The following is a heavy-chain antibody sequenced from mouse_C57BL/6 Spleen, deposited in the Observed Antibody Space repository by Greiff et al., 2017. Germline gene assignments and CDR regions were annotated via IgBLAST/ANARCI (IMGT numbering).Heavy chain of an antibody. V-gene: IGHV1-55*01. CDR2: IYPGSGGT. Sequence: QIQLQQPGAELVKPGASVKMSCKASGYTFTSYWITWVKQRPGQGLEWIGEIYPGSGGTNYNEKFKGKATLTVDTSSSTAYMQLSRLTSEDAAFYYSERLSHNYAMDYWGQGTSVTVSS. J-gene: IGHJ4*01. CDR1: GYTFTSYW. CDR3: ERLSHNYAMDY.